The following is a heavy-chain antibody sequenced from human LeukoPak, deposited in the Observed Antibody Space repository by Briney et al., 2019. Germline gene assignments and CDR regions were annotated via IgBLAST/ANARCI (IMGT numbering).Heavy chain of an antibody. CDR1: GFTFDNYG. V-gene: IGHV3-20*04. Sequence: RAGGSLRLSCAASGFTFDNYGLSWVRQAPGKGLEWVSGINWNGGSTGHADSVKGRFTISRDNTKNSLYLQMNSLRAEDTAIYYCGRLPIWSGINTWFDPWGQGTLVTVSS. J-gene: IGHJ5*02. D-gene: IGHD2-15*01. CDR3: GRLPIWSGINTWFDP. CDR2: INWNGGST.